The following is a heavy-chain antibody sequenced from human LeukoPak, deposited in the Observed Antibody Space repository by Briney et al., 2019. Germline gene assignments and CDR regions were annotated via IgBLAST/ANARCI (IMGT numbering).Heavy chain of an antibody. D-gene: IGHD5-18*01. V-gene: IGHV3-23*01. CDR3: AKDPVWGYSYGYYFQH. CDR2: ISGSGGST. CDR1: GCTFSSYA. Sequence: PGGSLRLSCAASGCTFSSYAMSWVRQAPGKGLEWVSAISGSGGSTYYADSVKGRFTISRDNSKNTLYLQMNSLRAEGTAVYYCAKDPVWGYSYGYYFQHWGQGTLVTVSS. J-gene: IGHJ1*01.